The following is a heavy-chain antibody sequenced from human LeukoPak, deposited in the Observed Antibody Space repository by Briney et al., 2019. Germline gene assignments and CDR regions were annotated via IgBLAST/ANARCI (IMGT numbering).Heavy chain of an antibody. D-gene: IGHD3-10*01. CDR3: ARVERGRMVRGVISLDY. J-gene: IGHJ4*02. CDR2: ISAYNGNT. Sequence: GASVKVSCKASGYTFTSYGISWVRQAPGQGLEWMGWISAYNGNTNYAQKLQGRVTMTTDTSTSTAYMELRSLRSDDTAVYYCARVERGRMVRGVISLDYWGQGTLVTVSS. V-gene: IGHV1-18*01. CDR1: GYTFTSYG.